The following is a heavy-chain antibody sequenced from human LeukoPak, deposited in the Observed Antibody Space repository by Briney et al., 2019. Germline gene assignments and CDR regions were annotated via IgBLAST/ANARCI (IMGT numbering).Heavy chain of an antibody. CDR3: ARDGWESGSPTSNFDY. D-gene: IGHD3-10*01. V-gene: IGHV3-48*01. CDR2: ISSSSSTI. Sequence: PGGSLRLSCAASGFTFSSYSMNWVRQAPGKGLEWVSYISSSSSTIYYADSVKGRFTISRDNAKNSLYLQMNSLRAEDTAVYYCARDGWESGSPTSNFDYWGQGTLVTVSS. CDR1: GFTFSSYS. J-gene: IGHJ4*02.